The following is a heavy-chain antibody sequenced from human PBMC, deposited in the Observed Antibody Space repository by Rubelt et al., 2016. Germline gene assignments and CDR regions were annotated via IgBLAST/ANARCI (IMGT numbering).Heavy chain of an antibody. Sequence: QLQLQESGPGLVKPSETLSLTCAVYGGSFSGYYWSWIRQPPGKGLEWVGEINHSGSTNYNPSLNSLGTISVDTSKNQFSLKLSSVTAADTAVYYCARDDSNGYDYDYYGMDVWGQGTTVTVSS. D-gene: IGHD5-12*01. V-gene: IGHV4-34*10. CDR2: INHSGST. J-gene: IGHJ6*02. CDR1: GGSFSGYY. CDR3: ARDDSNGYDYDYYGMDV.